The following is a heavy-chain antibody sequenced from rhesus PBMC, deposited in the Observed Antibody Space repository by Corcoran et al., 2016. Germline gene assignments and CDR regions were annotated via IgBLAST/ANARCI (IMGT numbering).Heavy chain of an antibody. J-gene: IGHJ4*01. CDR2: IYGGSGST. CDR3: ASLGYYDLNPFDY. Sequence: QVQLQESGPGLVKPSETLPLTCAVSGASTSSHYCTLFRQPPGKGLEWIGYIYGGSGSTSYNPSLKSRVTISKDTSKNQFSLKLSSVTAADTAVYYCASLGYYDLNPFDYWGQGVLVTVSS. D-gene: IGHD3-9*01. V-gene: IGHV4-147*01. CDR1: GASTSSHY.